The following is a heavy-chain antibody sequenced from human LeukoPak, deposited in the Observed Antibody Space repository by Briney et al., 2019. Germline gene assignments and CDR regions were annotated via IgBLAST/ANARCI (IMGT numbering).Heavy chain of an antibody. Sequence: GGSLRLSCAASGFTFSSYWMSWVRQAPGKGLEWVANIKQDGSEKYYVDSVKGRFTISRDNAKNSLYLQMNSLRAEDTAVYYCARSVLVWGGYRYLSYFDYWGQGTLVTVSS. CDR2: IKQDGSEK. J-gene: IGHJ4*02. CDR1: GFTFSSYW. V-gene: IGHV3-7*01. CDR3: ARSVLVWGGYRYLSYFDY. D-gene: IGHD3-16*02.